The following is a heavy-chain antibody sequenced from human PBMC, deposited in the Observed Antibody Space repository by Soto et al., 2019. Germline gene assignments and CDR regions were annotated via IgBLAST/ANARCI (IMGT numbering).Heavy chain of an antibody. CDR3: ARSPPGGYHYYYGMDV. Sequence: GGSLRLSCAASGFTFSSYGRHWVRQAPGKGLEWVAVISYDGSNKYYPGSVKGRFTISRENAKNSLYLQMNSLRAGDTAVYYCARSPPGGYHYYYGMDVWGQGTTLTVSS. J-gene: IGHJ6*02. CDR1: GFTFSSYG. D-gene: IGHD3-22*01. CDR2: ISYDGSNK. V-gene: IGHV3-30*03.